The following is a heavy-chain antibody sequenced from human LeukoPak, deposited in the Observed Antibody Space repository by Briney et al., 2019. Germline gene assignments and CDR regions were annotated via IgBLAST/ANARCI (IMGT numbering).Heavy chain of an antibody. CDR2: ISYDGSNK. J-gene: IGHJ4*02. CDR3: ARDRRWLRAPRGYFDY. V-gene: IGHV3-30*04. CDR1: GFTFSSYA. Sequence: GGSLRLSCAASGFTFSSYAMSWVRQAPGKGLEWVAVISYDGSNKYYADSVKGRFTISRDNSKNTLYLQMNSLRAEDTAVYYCARDRRWLRAPRGYFDYWGQGTLVTVSS. D-gene: IGHD5-24*01.